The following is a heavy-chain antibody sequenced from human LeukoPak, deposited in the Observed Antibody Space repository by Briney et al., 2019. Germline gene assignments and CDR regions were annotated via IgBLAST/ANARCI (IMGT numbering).Heavy chain of an antibody. Sequence: SVKVSCKASGGTFSSYAISWVRQAPGQGLEWMGGIIPIFGTANYAQKFQGRVTITADKSTSTAYMELSSLRSEDTAVYYCARALLVVVPAHNWFDPWGQGTLVTVSS. V-gene: IGHV1-69*06. CDR1: GGTFSSYA. J-gene: IGHJ5*02. D-gene: IGHD2-2*01. CDR2: IIPIFGTA. CDR3: ARALLVVVPAHNWFDP.